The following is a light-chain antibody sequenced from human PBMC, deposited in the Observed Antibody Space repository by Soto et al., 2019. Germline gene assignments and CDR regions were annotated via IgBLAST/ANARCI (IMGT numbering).Light chain of an antibody. CDR2: DAS. Sequence: EFVLTQSPGTLSLSPGERATLSCRASQTVRNNYLAWYQQKPGQAPRLLIYDASSRATGIPDRFSGSGSGTDFTLTISRLEPEDFAVYYCQQYSSSYDTSLYTFGQGTKVDIK. CDR1: QTVRNNY. V-gene: IGKV3-20*01. CDR3: QQYSSSYDTSLYT. J-gene: IGKJ2*01.